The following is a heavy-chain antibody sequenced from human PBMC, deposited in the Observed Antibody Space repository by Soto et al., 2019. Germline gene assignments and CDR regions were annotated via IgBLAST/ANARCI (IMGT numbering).Heavy chain of an antibody. V-gene: IGHV4-31*03. CDR3: ARGDSSGYYPKIDY. Sequence: TLSLTCTVSGGSISSGGYYWSWIRQRPGKGLEWIGYIYYSGSTYYNPSLKSRVTISVDTSKNQFSLKLSSVTAADAAVYYCARGDSSGYYPKIDYWGQGTLVTVSS. CDR2: IYYSGST. D-gene: IGHD3-22*01. CDR1: GGSISSGGYY. J-gene: IGHJ4*02.